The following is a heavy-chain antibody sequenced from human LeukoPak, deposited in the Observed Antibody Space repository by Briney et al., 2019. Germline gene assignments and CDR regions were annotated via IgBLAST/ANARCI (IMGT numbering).Heavy chain of an antibody. J-gene: IGHJ4*02. CDR3: ASSLNIGFDY. CDR1: GGSISSGGYY. D-gene: IGHD1/OR15-1a*01. Sequence: PPQTLSLTCTVSGGSISSGGYYWSWIRQPPGKGLEWIGYIYHSGSTYYNPSLKSRVTISVDRSKNQFSLKLSSVTAADTAVYYCASSLNIGFDYWGQGTLVTVSS. CDR2: IYHSGST. V-gene: IGHV4-30-2*01.